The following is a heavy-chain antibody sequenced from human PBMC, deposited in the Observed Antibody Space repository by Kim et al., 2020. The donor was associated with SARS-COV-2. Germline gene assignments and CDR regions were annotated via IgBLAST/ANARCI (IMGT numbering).Heavy chain of an antibody. CDR2: ISSSSSYI. CDR3: ARYGSSKGMDV. CDR1: GFTFSSYS. D-gene: IGHD3-10*01. J-gene: IGHJ6*02. Sequence: GGSLRLSCAASGFTFSSYSMNWVRQAPGKGLEWVSSISSSSSYIYYADSVKGRFTISRDNAKNSLYLQMNSLRAEDTAVYYCARYGSSKGMDVWGQGTTVTVSS. V-gene: IGHV3-21*01.